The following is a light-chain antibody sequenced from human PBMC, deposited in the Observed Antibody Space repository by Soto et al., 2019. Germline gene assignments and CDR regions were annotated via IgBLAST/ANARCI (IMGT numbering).Light chain of an antibody. J-gene: IGKJ5*01. CDR3: QQYAKAPLT. CDR1: QSVGSD. Sequence: EIVMTQSPATLSVSPGERATLSCRASQSVGSDLAWYQQKPGQAPRLVVYGASSRATGVPDRFSASGSGTDFTLTISRLEPEDFAVYYCQQYAKAPLTFGQGTRLAIK. V-gene: IGKV3-20*01. CDR2: GAS.